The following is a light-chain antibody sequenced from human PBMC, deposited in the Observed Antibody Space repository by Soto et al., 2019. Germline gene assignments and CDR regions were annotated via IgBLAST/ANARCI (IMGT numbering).Light chain of an antibody. CDR1: QSVSTF. V-gene: IGKV1-39*01. Sequence: DIQLTQSPSSLSASVGDRVTFACRASQSVSTFLNWYQQKSGQAPKLLIYGASNLQNGVPSRFRGSGSGTDFTLTITSLQSADFATYFCQQAYTNQYAFGPGTKLEIK. CDR2: GAS. CDR3: QQAYTNQYA. J-gene: IGKJ2*01.